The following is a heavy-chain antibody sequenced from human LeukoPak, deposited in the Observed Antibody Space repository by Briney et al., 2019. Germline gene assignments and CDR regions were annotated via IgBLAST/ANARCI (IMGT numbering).Heavy chain of an antibody. CDR3: ARDDQYCSWN. Sequence: TGGSLRLSCAASGFTFSSYGMHWVRQAPGKGLEWVANIKHDGSEKYYVDSVKGRFTISRDNTKNSLYLQMNSLRAEDTAVYYCARDDQYCSWNWGQGTLVTVSS. CDR2: IKHDGSEK. V-gene: IGHV3-7*05. CDR1: GFTFSSYG. J-gene: IGHJ4*02. D-gene: IGHD1-1*01.